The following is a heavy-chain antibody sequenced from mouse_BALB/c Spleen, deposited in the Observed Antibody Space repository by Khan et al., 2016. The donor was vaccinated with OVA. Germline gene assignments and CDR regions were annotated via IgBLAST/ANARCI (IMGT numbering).Heavy chain of an antibody. CDR1: GFTFSTYG. CDR2: VSTGGGYT. CDR3: ASLANYDDSEGFAY. J-gene: IGHJ3*01. Sequence: EVELVESGGDLVKPGGSLKLSCAASGFTFSTYGMSWVRQTPDKRLEWVATVSTGGGYTYYPDSVKGRFTISRDNAKNTLYLQMSSLKSEDTAMFYGASLANYDDSEGFAYWGQGTLVTVSA. V-gene: IGHV5-6*01. D-gene: IGHD1-1*01.